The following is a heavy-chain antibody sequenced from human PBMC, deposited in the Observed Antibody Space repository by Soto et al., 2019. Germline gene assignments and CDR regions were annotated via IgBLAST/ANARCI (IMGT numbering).Heavy chain of an antibody. CDR3: AKRGSSSTFDY. D-gene: IGHD6-6*01. J-gene: IGHJ4*02. CDR1: GFTFSSYA. CDR2: ISGSDDST. Sequence: EVQLLESGGGLVQPGESLRLSCAASGFTFSSYAMRWVRQAPGKGLEWVAVISGSDDSTYYADSVKGRFTISRDNSKNTLYMQMNLLRAEDTAVYYCAKRGSSSTFDYWGQGTLVTVSS. V-gene: IGHV3-23*01.